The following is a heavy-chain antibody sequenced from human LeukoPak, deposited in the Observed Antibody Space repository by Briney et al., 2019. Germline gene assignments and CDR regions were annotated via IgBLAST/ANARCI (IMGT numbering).Heavy chain of an antibody. Sequence: SETLPLTCTVSGGSMNGHFWTWIRQPPGKGLEWIAFIHYAGRIRYNPSLQSRATISLDRSESRFSLKLTSVTAADSAVYYCARLLDNDGSGDPDTFDMWGQGTVVVVSS. D-gene: IGHD3-22*01. J-gene: IGHJ3*02. CDR2: IHYAGRI. CDR3: ARLLDNDGSGDPDTFDM. CDR1: GGSMNGHF. V-gene: IGHV4-59*11.